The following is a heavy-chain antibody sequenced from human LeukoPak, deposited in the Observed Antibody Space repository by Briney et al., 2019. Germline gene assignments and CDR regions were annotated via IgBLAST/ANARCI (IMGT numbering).Heavy chain of an antibody. J-gene: IGHJ4*02. D-gene: IGHD2/OR15-2a*01. Sequence: TGGSLRLSCTASKFTFMNYAMHWVRQAPGKGLEWLSTIGSAGGSIFYADSVKGRFTISRDNSKSTLFLQMDSLGVEDTALYYCAKRGEVSTYYYFESWGQGALVTVSS. CDR1: KFTFMNYA. V-gene: IGHV3-23*01. CDR2: IGSAGGSI. CDR3: AKRGEVSTYYYFES.